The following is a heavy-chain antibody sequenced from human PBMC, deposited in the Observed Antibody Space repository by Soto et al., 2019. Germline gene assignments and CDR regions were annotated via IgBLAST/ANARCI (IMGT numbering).Heavy chain of an antibody. CDR1: EYTFTACY. J-gene: IGHJ4*02. D-gene: IGHD6-19*01. V-gene: IGHV1-2*02. CDR3: ARDRDPLYSSDRYVGAY. Sequence: QVQLVQSGAEAKKPGASVKVSCKASEYTFTACYLHWVRQAPGQGLEWMGWINPNSGGTNYAQKFQGRVTMTRDTSISTAYMELSRLTSDDTAVYYCARDRDPLYSSDRYVGAYWGQGTLVTVSS. CDR2: INPNSGGT.